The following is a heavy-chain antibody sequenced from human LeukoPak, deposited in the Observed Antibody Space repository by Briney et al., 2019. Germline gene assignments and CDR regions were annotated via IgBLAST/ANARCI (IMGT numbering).Heavy chain of an antibody. V-gene: IGHV4-39*07. D-gene: IGHD4-11*01. CDR3: VRLDYSNFFDY. J-gene: IGHJ4*02. CDR2: IYYSGSS. Sequence: GSLRLSCAASGFTFSSYEMNWVRQAPGKGLEWIASIYYSGSSYYNPSLKSRVTMSVDTSKNQFSLKLSPVTAADTAVYYCVRLDYSNFFDYWGQGNLVSVSS. CDR1: GFTFSSYE.